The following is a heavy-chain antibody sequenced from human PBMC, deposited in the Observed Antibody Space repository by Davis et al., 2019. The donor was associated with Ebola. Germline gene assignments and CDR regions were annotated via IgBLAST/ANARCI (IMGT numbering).Heavy chain of an antibody. CDR3: AKSPGPWVQNTAMVDY. Sequence: GESLKISCAASGFTFSSYAMHWVRQAPGKGLEWVAVISYDGSNKYYADSVKGRFTISRDNSKNTLYLQMNSLRAEDTAVYYCAKSPGPWVQNTAMVDYWGQGTLVTVSS. V-gene: IGHV3-30-3*02. CDR2: ISYDGSNK. D-gene: IGHD5-18*01. CDR1: GFTFSSYA. J-gene: IGHJ4*02.